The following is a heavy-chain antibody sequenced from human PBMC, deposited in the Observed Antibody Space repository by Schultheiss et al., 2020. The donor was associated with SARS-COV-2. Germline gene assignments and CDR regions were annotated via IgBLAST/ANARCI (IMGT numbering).Heavy chain of an antibody. CDR3: ARDRYSSSWYSGYYYYYGMDV. V-gene: IGHV3-7*03. D-gene: IGHD6-13*01. CDR2: IKQDGSEK. CDR1: GFTFSSYW. Sequence: GGSLRLSCAASGFTFSSYWMSWVRQAPGKGLEWVANIKQDGSEKYYVDSVKGRFTISRDNAKNSLYLQMNSLRAEDTAVYYCARDRYSSSWYSGYYYYYGMDVWGQGTTVTVSS. J-gene: IGHJ6*02.